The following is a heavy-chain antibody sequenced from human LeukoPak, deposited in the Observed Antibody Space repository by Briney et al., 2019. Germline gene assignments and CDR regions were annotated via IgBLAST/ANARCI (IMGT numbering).Heavy chain of an antibody. CDR2: IYYSGIT. D-gene: IGHD6-19*01. CDR1: GGSISSYY. Sequence: SETLSLTCIVSGGSISSYYWSWIRQPPGKGLEWIGCIYYSGITNYDPSLKSRVTISVDTSKNQFSLKLNSMTAADTAVYYCARQGPHSSGWYGRAFDIWGQGTMVTVSS. CDR3: ARQGPHSSGWYGRAFDI. J-gene: IGHJ3*02. V-gene: IGHV4-59*08.